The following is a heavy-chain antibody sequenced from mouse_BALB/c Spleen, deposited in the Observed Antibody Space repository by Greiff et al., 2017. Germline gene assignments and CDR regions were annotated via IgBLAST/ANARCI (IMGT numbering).Heavy chain of an antibody. CDR1: GYTFTDYA. CDR2: ISTYYGDA. V-gene: IGHV1S137*01. Sequence: QVQLQQSGAELVRPGVSVKISCKGSGYTFTDYAMHWVKQSHAKSLEWIGVISTYYGDASYNQKFKGKATMTVDKSSSTAYMELARLTSEDSAIYYCARGTRGFAYWGQGTLVTVSA. J-gene: IGHJ3*01. CDR3: ARGTRGFAY.